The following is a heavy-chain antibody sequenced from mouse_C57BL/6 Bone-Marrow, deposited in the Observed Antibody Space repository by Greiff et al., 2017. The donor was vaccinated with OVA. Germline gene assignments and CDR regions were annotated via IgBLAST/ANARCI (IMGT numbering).Heavy chain of an antibody. D-gene: IGHD1-1*01. CDR3: ARTYCGSSSYFDV. CDR2: IDPANGNT. CDR1: GFNIKNTY. V-gene: IGHV14-3*01. Sequence: VHVKQSVAELVRPGASVKLSCTASGFNIKNTYMHWVKQRPEQGLEWIGRIDPANGNTKYAPKFQGKATITADTSSNAAYLQLTSLTSEDTAIDYCARTYCGSSSYFDVWGKGTTVTVSA. J-gene: IGHJ1*03.